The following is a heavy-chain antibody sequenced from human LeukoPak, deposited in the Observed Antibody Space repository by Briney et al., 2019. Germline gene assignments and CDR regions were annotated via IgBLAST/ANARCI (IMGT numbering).Heavy chain of an antibody. CDR3: ASWGSGYEFDGSTANFDY. V-gene: IGHV4-34*01. CDR1: GGSFSNYY. CDR2: INHSGSA. Sequence: PSETLSLTCTVYGGSFSNYYWSWIRQPPGKGLEWIGEINHSGSANYNPSLKSRVTISVDTSKNQFSLKVSSVTAADTAVYYCASWGSGYEFDGSTANFDYWGQGTLVTVSS. D-gene: IGHD5-12*01. J-gene: IGHJ4*02.